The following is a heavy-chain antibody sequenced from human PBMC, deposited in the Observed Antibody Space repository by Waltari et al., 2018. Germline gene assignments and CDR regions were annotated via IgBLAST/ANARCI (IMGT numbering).Heavy chain of an antibody. Sequence: QVQLQESGPGLVKPSETLSLTCAVSGYSISSGYYWGWIRQPPGKGLEWIGSIYHSGSTYYNPSLKSRVTISVDTSKNQFSLKLSSVTAADTAMYYCARRSDCGGDCYYFDYWGQGTLVTVSS. CDR2: IYHSGST. CDR3: ARRSDCGGDCYYFDY. D-gene: IGHD2-21*01. J-gene: IGHJ4*02. V-gene: IGHV4-38-2*01. CDR1: GYSISSGYY.